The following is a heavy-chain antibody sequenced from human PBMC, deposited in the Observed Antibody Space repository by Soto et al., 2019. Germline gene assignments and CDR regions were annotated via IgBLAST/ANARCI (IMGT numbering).Heavy chain of an antibody. J-gene: IGHJ4*02. CDR3: AGVARRRSYAY. D-gene: IGHD5-18*01. Sequence: QVQLQESGPGLVKPSGTLSLTCAVSSGSVSDTNWWSWFRQTPGKGLARIGDMYHTGSSNYNASLKSRVTMSVDNSKDERTRMLNSVTAAQAAVYYCAGVARRRSYAYWGQGPLVTVSS. CDR1: SGSVSDTNW. CDR2: MYHTGSS. V-gene: IGHV4-4*02.